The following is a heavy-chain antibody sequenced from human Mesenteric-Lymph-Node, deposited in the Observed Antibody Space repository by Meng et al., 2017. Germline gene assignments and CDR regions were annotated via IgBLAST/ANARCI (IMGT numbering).Heavy chain of an antibody. V-gene: IGHV3-7*01. CDR3: ARGYGPSFDY. D-gene: IGHD5-18*01. CDR1: GFTFSSYW. J-gene: IGHJ4*02. CDR2: IKQDGSEK. Sequence: GESLKISCAASGFTFSSYWMSWVRQAPGKGLEWVANIKQDGSEKYYVDSVKGRFTISRDNAKNSLYLQMNSLRAEDTAVYYCARGYGPSFDYWGQGTLVTVSS.